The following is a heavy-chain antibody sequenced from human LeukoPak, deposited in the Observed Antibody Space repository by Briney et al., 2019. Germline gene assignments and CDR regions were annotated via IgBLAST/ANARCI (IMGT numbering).Heavy chain of an antibody. J-gene: IGHJ4*02. CDR3: ARDRVSDY. Sequence: ASVKVSCKASGYTFTNYAINWVRQAPGQGLELMGWINTNTGNPTYAQGFTGRFVFSLDTSVRPAFLQISSLKAEDTAVYYCARDRVSDYWGQGPLVTVSS. CDR1: GYTFTNYA. V-gene: IGHV7-4-1*02. D-gene: IGHD4-23*01. CDR2: INTNTGNP.